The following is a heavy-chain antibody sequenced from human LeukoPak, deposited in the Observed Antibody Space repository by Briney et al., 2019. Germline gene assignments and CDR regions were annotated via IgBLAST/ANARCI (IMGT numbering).Heavy chain of an antibody. D-gene: IGHD6-13*01. J-gene: IGHJ4*02. CDR3: ARVGALSSSWLLY. CDR2: ISSSGSTI. CDR1: GFTFSSNS. Sequence: GGSLRLSRAASGFTFSSNSMNWVRQAPGKGLEWVSYISSSGSTIYYADSVKGRFTISRDNAKNSLYLQMNSLRAEDTAVYFCARVGALSSSWLLYWGQGTLVTVSS. V-gene: IGHV3-48*04.